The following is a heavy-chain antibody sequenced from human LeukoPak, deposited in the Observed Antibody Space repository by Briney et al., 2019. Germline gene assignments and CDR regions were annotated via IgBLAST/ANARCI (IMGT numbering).Heavy chain of an antibody. V-gene: IGHV4-61*05. Sequence: SSETLSLTCTVSGGSISSSSYYWGWIRQPPGKGLEWIGYIYYSGSTNYNPSLKSRVTISVDTSKNQFSLKLSSVTAADTAVYYCASLYCSSTSCHFDYWGQGTLVTVSS. CDR2: IYYSGST. D-gene: IGHD2-2*01. CDR3: ASLYCSSTSCHFDY. J-gene: IGHJ4*02. CDR1: GGSISSSSYY.